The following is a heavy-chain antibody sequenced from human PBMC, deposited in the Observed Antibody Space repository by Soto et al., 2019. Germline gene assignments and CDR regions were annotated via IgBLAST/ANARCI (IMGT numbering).Heavy chain of an antibody. CDR1: GGTFSSYA. J-gene: IGHJ3*02. D-gene: IGHD3-10*01. Sequence: GASAKVSCKASGGTFSSYAISWVRQAPGQGLEWMGGIIPIFGTANYAQKFQGRVTITADESTSTAYMELSSLRSEDTAVYYCARASGRGFGELLYAFDIWGQGTMVTVSS. CDR2: IIPIFGTA. V-gene: IGHV1-69*13. CDR3: ARASGRGFGELLYAFDI.